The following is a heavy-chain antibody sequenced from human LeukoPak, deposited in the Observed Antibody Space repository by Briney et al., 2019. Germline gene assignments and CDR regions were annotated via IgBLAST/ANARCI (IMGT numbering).Heavy chain of an antibody. V-gene: IGHV3-48*01. Sequence: GGSLRLSCAASGFTFSSYSMNWVRQAPGKGLEWLSYISSSGSTIYYADSVKGRFTISRDNAKNTLYLQMDSLRGEDTAVYYCVRSPSESLYYNLDYWGQGTLVTVSS. D-gene: IGHD3-22*01. J-gene: IGHJ4*02. CDR2: ISSSGSTI. CDR3: VRSPSESLYYNLDY. CDR1: GFTFSSYS.